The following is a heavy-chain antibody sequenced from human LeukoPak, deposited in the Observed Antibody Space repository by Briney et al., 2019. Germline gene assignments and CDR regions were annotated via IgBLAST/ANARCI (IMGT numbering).Heavy chain of an antibody. Sequence: ASVKVSCKASGYTLTGYYMHWVRQAPGEGPEGVGWINPNSGGTNYAQKFQGRVNMPRDTSISTAYMELSRVTSDDTAVYYCAREVTLVVEPTTNAFDIWGQGTMVTVSS. J-gene: IGHJ3*02. CDR3: AREVTLVVEPTTNAFDI. CDR1: GYTLTGYY. D-gene: IGHD2-15*01. CDR2: INPNSGGT. V-gene: IGHV1-2*02.